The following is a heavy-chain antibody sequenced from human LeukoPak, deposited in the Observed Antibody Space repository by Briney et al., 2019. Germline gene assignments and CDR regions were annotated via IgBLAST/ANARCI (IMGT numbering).Heavy chain of an antibody. CDR2: VSYDGSNT. D-gene: IGHD3-16*02. CDR3: AKDNELEGWLSDLGY. Sequence: PGGSLRLSCAASGFSFGYYDMHWVRQAPGKGLEWVAVVSYDGSNTYYADSVKGRFTISRDNSKNTLYLQMNSLRAEDTAVYYCAKDNELEGWLSDLGYWGQGTLVTVSS. J-gene: IGHJ4*02. CDR1: GFSFGYYD. V-gene: IGHV3-30*18.